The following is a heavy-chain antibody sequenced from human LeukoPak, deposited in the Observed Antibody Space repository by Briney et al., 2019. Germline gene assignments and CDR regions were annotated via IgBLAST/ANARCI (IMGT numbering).Heavy chain of an antibody. D-gene: IGHD3-10*01. CDR1: GFTFSSYW. V-gene: IGHV3-23*01. CDR2: ISASGSNA. Sequence: GGSLRLSCAASGFTFSSYWMNWVRQAPGKGLEWVSGISASGSNAYYADSVKGRFTISRDNSKDTVFLQMNSLKVEDTAVYYCAKDRWASGISSFDYWGQGALVTVSS. CDR3: AKDRWASGISSFDY. J-gene: IGHJ4*02.